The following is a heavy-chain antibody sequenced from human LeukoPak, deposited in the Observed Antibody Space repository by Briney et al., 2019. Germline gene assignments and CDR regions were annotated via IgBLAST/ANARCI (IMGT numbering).Heavy chain of an antibody. CDR1: GGSIGGDH. CDR3: ARAVTYTRLVDF. V-gene: IGHV4-4*08. D-gene: IGHD3-16*01. J-gene: IGHJ4*02. Sequence: SETLSLTCTLSGGSIGGDHWSWIRQAPGEGLEWIGYINPSGGTSYNPSLRGRVTIILNTPANQFSLRLTSVTAADTAVYCCARAVTYTRLVDFWGQGTLVAVSS. CDR2: INPSGGT.